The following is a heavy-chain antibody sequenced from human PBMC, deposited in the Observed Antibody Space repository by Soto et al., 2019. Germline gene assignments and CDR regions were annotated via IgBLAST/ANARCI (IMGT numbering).Heavy chain of an antibody. V-gene: IGHV3-30*18. J-gene: IGHJ3*02. CDR1: GFTSSSFV. CDR3: AKERGVLDAFDM. Sequence: QVQLVESGGGVVQPGTSLRPSCAASGFTSSSFVIHWVRQAPGKGLEWLAVISSDGNNQYYADSVKGRFTISRDNSKRTLYLQVNSLRAEDTAVYFCAKERGVLDAFDMWGQGTMVTVS. D-gene: IGHD3-10*01. CDR2: ISSDGNNQ.